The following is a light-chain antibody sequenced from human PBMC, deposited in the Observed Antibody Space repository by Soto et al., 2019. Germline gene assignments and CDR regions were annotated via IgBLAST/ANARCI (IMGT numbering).Light chain of an antibody. Sequence: QSVLTQPRSVSGSPGQSVTISCTGTSSDVGGYNYVSWYHQYPGKAPKLIIYDVTKRPSGVPDRFSGSKSGNTASLTISGLQAEDEADYYCCSYAGTYTLWVFGGGTKLTVL. J-gene: IGLJ3*02. CDR2: DVT. V-gene: IGLV2-11*01. CDR3: CSYAGTYTLWV. CDR1: SSDVGGYNY.